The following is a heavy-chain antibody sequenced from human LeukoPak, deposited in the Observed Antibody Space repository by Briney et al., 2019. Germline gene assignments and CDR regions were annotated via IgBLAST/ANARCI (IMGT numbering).Heavy chain of an antibody. Sequence: GGSLRLSCAASGFTFSSYDMHWVRQATGKGLEWVSAIGTAGDTYYPGSVKGRFTISRESAKNSLYLQMNSLRAGDTAVYYCARASYGGYELDYWGQGTLVTVSS. D-gene: IGHD5-12*01. V-gene: IGHV3-13*01. CDR3: ARASYGGYELDY. CDR1: GFTFSSYD. J-gene: IGHJ4*02. CDR2: IGTAGDT.